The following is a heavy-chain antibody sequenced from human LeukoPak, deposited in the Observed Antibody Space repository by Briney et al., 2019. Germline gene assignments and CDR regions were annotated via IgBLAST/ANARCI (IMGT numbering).Heavy chain of an antibody. J-gene: IGHJ4*02. CDR3: PRVGERRPGTSESFFPAHFGS. CDR1: GFTFDSYT. D-gene: IGHD3-10*01. Sequence: PGGSLRLSCAASGFTFDSYTMTWVRQAPGKGLEWVSSISGRSGYIYYADSMKGRFTISRDNAKSSLYLQMNSLGPEDTATYYCPRVGERRPGTSESFFPAHFGSWGQGTLVIVPS. CDR2: ISGRSGYI. V-gene: IGHV3-21*01.